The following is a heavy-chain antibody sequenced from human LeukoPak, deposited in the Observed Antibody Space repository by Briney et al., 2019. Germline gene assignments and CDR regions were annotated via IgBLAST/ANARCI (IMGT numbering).Heavy chain of an antibody. CDR3: ARGVAQDAFDI. D-gene: IGHD2-15*01. CDR1: GFTFGEYY. J-gene: IGHJ3*02. V-gene: IGHV3-11*01. CDR2: ISSSCSTI. Sequence: GGSRRLSSTATGFTFGEYYVSWIRRAPGKGLEWVSYISSSCSTIYYADSVKGRFTISRDNAKNSLYLQMNSLRAEDTAVYYCARGVAQDAFDIWGQGTMVTVSS.